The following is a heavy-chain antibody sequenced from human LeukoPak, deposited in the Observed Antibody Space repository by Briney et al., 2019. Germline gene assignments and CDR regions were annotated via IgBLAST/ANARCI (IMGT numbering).Heavy chain of an antibody. CDR3: ARHSGFVQWLAHFDY. D-gene: IGHD6-19*01. CDR2: IYYSGST. J-gene: IGHJ4*02. Sequence: SETLSLTCTVSGGSISSSSYYWGSIRQPPGKGLEWIGSIYYSGSTYYDPSLKSRVTISVDTSKNQFSLKLSSVTAADTAVYYCARHSGFVQWLAHFDYWGQGTLVTVSS. V-gene: IGHV4-39*01. CDR1: GGSISSSSYY.